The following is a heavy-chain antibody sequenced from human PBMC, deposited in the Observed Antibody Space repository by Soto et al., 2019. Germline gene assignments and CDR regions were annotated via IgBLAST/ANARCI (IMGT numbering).Heavy chain of an antibody. CDR2: IYYSGST. Sequence: KPSETLSLTCTVSGGSVSSGSYYWSWIRQPPGKGLEWTGYIYYSGSTNYNPSLKSRVTISVDTSKNQFSLKLSSVTAADTAVYYCARGIQLWLRRNSGYYFDYWGQGTLVTVSS. J-gene: IGHJ4*02. V-gene: IGHV4-61*01. CDR1: GGSVSSGSYY. D-gene: IGHD5-18*01. CDR3: ARGIQLWLRRNSGYYFDY.